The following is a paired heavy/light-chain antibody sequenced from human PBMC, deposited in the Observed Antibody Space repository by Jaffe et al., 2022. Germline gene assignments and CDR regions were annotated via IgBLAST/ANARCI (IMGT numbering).Heavy chain of an antibody. D-gene: IGHD3-9*01. CDR1: GYSISSGYY. Sequence: QVQLQESGPGLVKPSETLSLTCAVSGYSISSGYYWGWIRQPPGKGLEWIGSIYHSGSTYYNPSLKSRVTISVDTSKNQFSLKLSSVTAADTAVYYCASGYYDILTGSLPVDYWGQGTLVTVSS. CDR2: IYHSGST. V-gene: IGHV4-38-2*01. J-gene: IGHJ4*02. CDR3: ASGYYDILTGSLPVDY.
Light chain of an antibody. V-gene: IGKV3-15*01. CDR3: QQYNNWPTSMYT. J-gene: IGKJ2*01. CDR1: QSVSSN. CDR2: GAS. Sequence: EIVMTQSPATLSVSPGERATLSCRASQSVSSNLAWYQQKPGQAPRLLIYGASTRATGIPARFSGSGSGTEFTLTISSLQSEDFAVYYCQQYNNWPTSMYTFGQGTKLEIK.